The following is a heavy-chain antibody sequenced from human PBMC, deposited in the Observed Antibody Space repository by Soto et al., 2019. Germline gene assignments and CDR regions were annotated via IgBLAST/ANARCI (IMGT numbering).Heavy chain of an antibody. J-gene: IGHJ4*02. CDR2: IYHSGST. D-gene: IGHD1-20*01. CDR1: SGSISSSNW. V-gene: IGHV4-4*02. Sequence: QVKLQESGPGLVKPSGTLSLTCAVSSGSISSSNWWSWVRQPPGKGLEWIGEIYHSGSTNYNPSLKSRVTISVDNSQYQFSLKLSSVTAADTAVYYCARDCIPGGCSYWGPVTLVTVSS. CDR3: ARDCIPGGCSY.